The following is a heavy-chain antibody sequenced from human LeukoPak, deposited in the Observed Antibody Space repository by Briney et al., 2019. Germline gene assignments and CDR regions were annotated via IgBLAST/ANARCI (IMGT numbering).Heavy chain of an antibody. CDR2: FDPEDGET. Sequence: ASVKVSCKVSGYTLTELSMHWVRQAPGKGLEWMGGFDPEDGETIYAQKFQGRVTMTRDTSISTAYMELSRLRSDDTAVYYCARGAYYYYGMDVWGQGTTVTVSS. CDR1: GYTLTELS. V-gene: IGHV1-24*01. CDR3: ARGAYYYYGMDV. J-gene: IGHJ6*02.